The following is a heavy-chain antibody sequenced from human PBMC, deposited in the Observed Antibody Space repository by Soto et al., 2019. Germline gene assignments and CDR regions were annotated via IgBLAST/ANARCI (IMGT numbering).Heavy chain of an antibody. CDR3: ARDDGLGELYLFDY. CDR1: GFTFSSYS. CDR2: ISSSSSTI. V-gene: IGHV3-48*04. D-gene: IGHD3-16*01. Sequence: GGSLRLSCAASGFTFSSYSMNWVRQAPGKGLEWVSYISSSSSTIYYADSVKGRFTISRDNAKNSLYLQMNSLRAEDTAVYYCARDDGLGELYLFDYWGQGTLVTVS. J-gene: IGHJ4*02.